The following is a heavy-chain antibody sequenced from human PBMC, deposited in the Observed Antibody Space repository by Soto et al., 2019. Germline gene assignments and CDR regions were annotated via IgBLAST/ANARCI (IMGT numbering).Heavy chain of an antibody. Sequence: EVQLVESGGGLVQPGGSLRLSCAASGFTFSLYSMSWVSQAPGKGLEGVSYISRSSTGINYADSVKGRCTISGNDATNAMHLQMNGLRDGDSGVYYCARAVTCGLDVWGQGTTVSISS. CDR2: ISRSSTGI. J-gene: IGHJ6*02. V-gene: IGHV3-48*02. CDR3: ARAVTCGLDV. CDR1: GFTFSLYS. D-gene: IGHD3-10*01.